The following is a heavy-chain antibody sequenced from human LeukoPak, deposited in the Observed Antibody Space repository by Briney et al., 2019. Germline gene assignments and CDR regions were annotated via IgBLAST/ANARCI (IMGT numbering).Heavy chain of an antibody. Sequence: SETLSLTCTVSGGSISSSNYHWAWIRQPPGKGLEWIGYISYSGSTYYNPSLKSRVTISVDTSKNQFSLRLTSVTAADTAVYYCARDRHKLVDIVAGTLDYWGQGTLVTVSS. J-gene: IGHJ4*02. CDR3: ARDRHKLVDIVAGTLDY. CDR2: ISYSGST. V-gene: IGHV4-39*07. D-gene: IGHD5-12*01. CDR1: GGSISSSNYH.